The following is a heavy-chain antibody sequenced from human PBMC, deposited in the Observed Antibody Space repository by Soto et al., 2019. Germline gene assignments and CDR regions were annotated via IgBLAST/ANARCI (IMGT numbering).Heavy chain of an antibody. CDR1: GYTFTSYG. CDR3: ARVPYDFWSGYYHSLDY. Sequence: ASVKVSCKASGYTFTSYGFSWVRQAPGQGLEWMGWISAYNGNTNYAQKLQGRVTMTTDTSTSTAYMELRSLRSDDTAVYYCARVPYDFWSGYYHSLDYWGQGTLVTVSS. J-gene: IGHJ4*02. V-gene: IGHV1-18*01. D-gene: IGHD3-3*01. CDR2: ISAYNGNT.